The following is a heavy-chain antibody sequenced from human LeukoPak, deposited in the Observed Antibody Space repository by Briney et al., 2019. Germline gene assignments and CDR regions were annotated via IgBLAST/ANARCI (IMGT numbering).Heavy chain of an antibody. Sequence: PGRSLRLSCAASGFTFSSYAMHWVRQAPGKGLEWVAVISYDGSNKYYADSVKGRFTISRDNAKNSPYLQMNSLRAEDTAVYYCAREQPSSKGDYLYWYFDLWGRGTLVTVSS. CDR1: GFTFSSYA. D-gene: IGHD4-17*01. V-gene: IGHV3-30-3*01. CDR2: ISYDGSNK. J-gene: IGHJ2*01. CDR3: AREQPSSKGDYLYWYFDL.